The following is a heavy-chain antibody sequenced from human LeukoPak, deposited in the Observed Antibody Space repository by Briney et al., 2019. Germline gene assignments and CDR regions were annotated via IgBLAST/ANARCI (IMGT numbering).Heavy chain of an antibody. D-gene: IGHD3-10*01. V-gene: IGHV5-51*01. CDR2: IYPGDSDT. J-gene: IGHJ4*02. Sequence: GESLKISCQGSGYSFTSSWIGWVRQMPGKGLEWMGIIYPGDSDTRYSPSFQGQVTISADESITTAYLQWSSLKASDTAMYYCARLRWPRGGRSSFDYWGQGALVTVSS. CDR1: GYSFTSSW. CDR3: ARLRWPRGGRSSFDY.